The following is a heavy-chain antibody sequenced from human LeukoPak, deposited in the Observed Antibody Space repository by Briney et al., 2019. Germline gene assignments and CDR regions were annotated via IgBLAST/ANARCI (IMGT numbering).Heavy chain of an antibody. D-gene: IGHD2-21*02. J-gene: IGHJ4*02. V-gene: IGHV3-30*18. Sequence: GGSQRLSCAASGFTFSSYGMHWVRQAPGKGLEWVAVISYDGSNKYYADSVKGRFTISRDNSKNTLYLQMNSLRAEDTAVYYCAKNPSCGGDCYDFYFDYWGQGTLVTVSS. CDR2: ISYDGSNK. CDR1: GFTFSSYG. CDR3: AKNPSCGGDCYDFYFDY.